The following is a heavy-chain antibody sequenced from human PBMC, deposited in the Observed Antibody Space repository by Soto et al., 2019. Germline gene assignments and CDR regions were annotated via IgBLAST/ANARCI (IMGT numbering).Heavy chain of an antibody. CDR1: GGSMSSNY. CDR2: VYYGGT. CDR3: VSYRGAFYFDH. D-gene: IGHD4-4*01. V-gene: IGHV4-59*01. Sequence: SETLSLTCTVSGGSMSSNYWSWIRQSPAKGLEWIGFVYYGGTNYNPSFESRVTMSVDTPKKQFSLELTDVTAADTAVYYCVSYRGAFYFDHWGPGTLVTVSS. J-gene: IGHJ4*02.